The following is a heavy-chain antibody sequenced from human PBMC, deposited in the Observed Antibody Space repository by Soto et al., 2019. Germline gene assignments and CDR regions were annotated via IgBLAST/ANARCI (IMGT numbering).Heavy chain of an antibody. CDR2: ISYDGSNK. CDR3: ARTSGTTGPFDY. V-gene: IGHV3-30-3*01. J-gene: IGHJ4*02. D-gene: IGHD1-1*01. CDR1: GFTFSSYA. Sequence: LRLSCAASGFTFSSYAMHWVRQAPGKGLEWVAVISYDGSNKYYADSVKGRFTISRDNSKNTLYLQMNSLRAEDTAVYYCARTSGTTGPFDYWGQGTLVTVSS.